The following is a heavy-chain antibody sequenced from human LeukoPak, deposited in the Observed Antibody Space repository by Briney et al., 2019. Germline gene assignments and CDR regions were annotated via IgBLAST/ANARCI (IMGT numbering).Heavy chain of an antibody. V-gene: IGHV4-34*01. CDR3: ARAVAGTGNFDY. D-gene: IGHD6-19*01. CDR1: GGSFSGYY. CDR2: INHSGST. Sequence: SETLSLTCAGYGGSFSGYYWSWIRQPPGKGLEWIGEINHSGSTNYNPSLMSRVTITVDTSKNQFSLKLSSVTAADTAVYYCARAVAGTGNFDYWGQGTLVTVSS. J-gene: IGHJ4*02.